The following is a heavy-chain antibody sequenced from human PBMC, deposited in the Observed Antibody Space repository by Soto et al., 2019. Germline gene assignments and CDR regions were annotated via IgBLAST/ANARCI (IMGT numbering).Heavy chain of an antibody. Sequence: EVQLVESGGGLVQPGGSLRLSCAASGFTFSSYWMHWVRQAPGKGLVWVSRINSDGSSTGYADSVKGRFTISRDNAKNTLYLQMNSLRAEDTAVYYCVANYYDSSGYYYTDYWGQGTLVTVSS. CDR1: GFTFSSYW. J-gene: IGHJ4*02. V-gene: IGHV3-74*01. CDR3: VANYYDSSGYYYTDY. CDR2: INSDGSST. D-gene: IGHD3-22*01.